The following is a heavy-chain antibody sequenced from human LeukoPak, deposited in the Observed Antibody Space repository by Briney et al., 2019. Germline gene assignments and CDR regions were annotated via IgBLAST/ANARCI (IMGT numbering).Heavy chain of an antibody. D-gene: IGHD3-22*01. V-gene: IGHV4-34*01. Sequence: SETLSLTCTVSGGSISSYYWSWIRQPPGKGPEWIGEVNHNGNANYNPSLKSRVAISVDTSKAQFSLKLSSVTAADTAIYYCARVRYYYDNSAFYYWGQGTLVSVSA. CDR1: GGSISSYY. CDR2: VNHNGNA. J-gene: IGHJ4*02. CDR3: ARVRYYYDNSAFYY.